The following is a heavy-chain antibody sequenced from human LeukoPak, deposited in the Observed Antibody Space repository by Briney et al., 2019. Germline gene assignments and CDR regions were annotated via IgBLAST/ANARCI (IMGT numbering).Heavy chain of an antibody. CDR1: GFTLTNYD. D-gene: IGHD3-16*01. CDR3: ARGEQLLSRGSYYYYSMDV. CDR2: INCYNGNT. J-gene: IGHJ6*02. Sequence: ASVKVSCKASGFTLTNYDINWVRQAPGQGLEWMGWINCYNGNTNYAQKLQGRVTMTTDTATSTAYMELRSLRSDDTAVYYCARGEQLLSRGSYYYYSMDVWGQGTTVTVSS. V-gene: IGHV1-18*01.